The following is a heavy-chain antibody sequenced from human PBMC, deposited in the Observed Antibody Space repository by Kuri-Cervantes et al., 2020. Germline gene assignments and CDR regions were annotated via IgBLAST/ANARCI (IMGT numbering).Heavy chain of an antibody. D-gene: IGHD4-17*01. CDR2: IYYSGST. CDR1: GGSISSGGYY. CDR3: AREIDYGDYGWFDS. Sequence: SETLSLTCTVSGGSISSGGYYWSWIRQHPGKGLEWIGYIYYSGSTYYNPSLKSRVTISADSSKNQFSLNLSSVTAADTAVYYCAREIDYGDYGWFDSWGQGTLVTVSS. V-gene: IGHV4-31*03. J-gene: IGHJ5*01.